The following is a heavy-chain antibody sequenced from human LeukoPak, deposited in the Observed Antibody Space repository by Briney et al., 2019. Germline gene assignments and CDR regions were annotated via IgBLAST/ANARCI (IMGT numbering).Heavy chain of an antibody. CDR2: ISGSGGST. CDR3: AKGLTHAMAYGDAFDI. D-gene: IGHD1-14*01. CDR1: GFTFSSYA. Sequence: GGSLRLSCAASGFTFSSYAMSWVRQAPGKGLEWVSAISGSGGSTYYADSVKGRFTISRDNSKNTLYLQMNSLRAEDTAVYYCAKGLTHAMAYGDAFDIWGQGTMVTVSS. J-gene: IGHJ3*02. V-gene: IGHV3-23*01.